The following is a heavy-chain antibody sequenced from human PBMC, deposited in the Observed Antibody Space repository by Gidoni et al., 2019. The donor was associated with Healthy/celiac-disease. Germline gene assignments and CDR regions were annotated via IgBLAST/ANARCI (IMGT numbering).Heavy chain of an antibody. Sequence: CAASGFIFDDYAMHWVRQAPGKGLEWVSGISWSSGSIGYADSVKGRYTISRDNAKNSLYLQMNSLRAEDTALYYCAKDIGVGPTTLHYWGQGTLVTVSS. J-gene: IGHJ4*02. CDR1: GFIFDDYA. CDR2: ISWSSGSI. V-gene: IGHV3-9*01. D-gene: IGHD1-26*01. CDR3: AKDIGVGPTTLHY.